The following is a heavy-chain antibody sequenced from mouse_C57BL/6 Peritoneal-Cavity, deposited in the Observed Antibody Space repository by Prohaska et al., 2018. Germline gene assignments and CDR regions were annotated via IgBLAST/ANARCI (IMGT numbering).Heavy chain of an antibody. J-gene: IGHJ1*03. CDR2: IHTNKGST. CDR1: GYTFTSYW. V-gene: IGHV1-64*01. Sequence: VQLQQPGAELVKPGASVKLSCKASGYTFTSYWMHWVKQRRGQGIEWIVMIHTNKGSTNYNEKFKSKATLNVDKTSSTADMQHISLTSEDSAVYYSARRHTTGWYFDVWGTGTTVTVSS. D-gene: IGHD1-1*01. CDR3: ARRHTTGWYFDV.